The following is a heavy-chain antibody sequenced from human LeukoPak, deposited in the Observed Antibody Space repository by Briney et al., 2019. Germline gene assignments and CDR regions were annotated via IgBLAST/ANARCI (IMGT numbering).Heavy chain of an antibody. CDR1: RFSINNYA. CDR3: AKDPNGDYIGAFDV. J-gene: IGHJ3*01. Sequence: QAGGSLRLSCTTSRFSINNYAITWVRRAPGKGLEWVSSIWSSGDHTKYAGSVRGRVTVSRDKTKNTLYLQMNDLRVDDTAVYYCAKDPNGDYIGAFDVWVQGIMVTVSS. V-gene: IGHV3-23*01. CDR2: IWSSGDHT. D-gene: IGHD2-8*01.